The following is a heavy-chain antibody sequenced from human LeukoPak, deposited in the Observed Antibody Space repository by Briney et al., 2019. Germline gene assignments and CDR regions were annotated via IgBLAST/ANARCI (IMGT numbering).Heavy chain of an antibody. D-gene: IGHD6-13*01. CDR1: GYRLTNNW. CDR3: ARRAAAGTWFDP. CDR2: IYPGDSDT. J-gene: IGHJ5*02. V-gene: IGHV5-51*01. Sequence: GESLKISCKVSGYRLTNNWIGWVRQVPGKGLEWMGIIYPGDSDTRYSPSFQGQVTISADKSISTAYLQWSSLKASDTAMYYCARRAAAGTWFDPWGQGTLVTVSS.